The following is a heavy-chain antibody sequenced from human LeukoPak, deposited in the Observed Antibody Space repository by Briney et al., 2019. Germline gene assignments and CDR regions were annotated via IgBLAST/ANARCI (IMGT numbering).Heavy chain of an antibody. D-gene: IGHD1-26*01. CDR3: ARVTVGATPPDY. V-gene: IGHV1-2*02. CDR2: INPNNGGT. J-gene: IGHJ4*02. Sequence: ASVKVSCKASGYTFTGYYMHWVRQAPGQGLEWMGWINPNNGGTNYAQKFQGRVTMTRDTSISTAYMELSRLRSDDTAVYYCARVTVGATPPDYWGQGTLVTVSS. CDR1: GYTFTGYY.